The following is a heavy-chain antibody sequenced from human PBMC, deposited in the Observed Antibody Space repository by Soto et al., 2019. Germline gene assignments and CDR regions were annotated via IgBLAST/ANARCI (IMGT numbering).Heavy chain of an antibody. J-gene: IGHJ5*02. CDR3: AKDRQNENWFDP. V-gene: IGHV3-23*01. CDR1: GFTFSTYA. Sequence: PGGSLRLSCAASGFTFSTYAMSWVRQAPGKGLEWVSTISGSGGSTYYADSVKGRFTISRDNSKNTLYLQMNSLRAEDTAVYYCAKDRQNENWFDPWGQGXLVTVSS. CDR2: ISGSGGST.